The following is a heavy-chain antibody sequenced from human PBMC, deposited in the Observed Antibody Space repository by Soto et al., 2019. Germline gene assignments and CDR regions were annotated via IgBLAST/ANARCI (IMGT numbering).Heavy chain of an antibody. Sequence: PGGSLRLSCAASGFVFRSYGMHWVRQAPGKGLEWVAVISYDGSSKFYADSVKGRFTISRDNSENTLYLQTNSLRAEDTAVYYCAKGIAVAGAWSQGTQVTVSS. D-gene: IGHD6-19*01. CDR1: GFVFRSYG. J-gene: IGHJ4*02. CDR3: AKGIAVAGA. CDR2: ISYDGSSK. V-gene: IGHV3-30*18.